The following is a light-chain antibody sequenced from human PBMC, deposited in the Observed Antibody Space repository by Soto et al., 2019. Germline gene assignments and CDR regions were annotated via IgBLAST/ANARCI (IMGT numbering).Light chain of an antibody. Sequence: QSALTQPPSASGSPGQAVTISCTGTSSDVGRYNYVSWYQQHPGKAPKLMISEVTKRPSGVPVRFSGSKSGNTASLTVSGLQAEDEADYYCSSYAGGNNLYVFGTGTKV. V-gene: IGLV2-8*01. CDR1: SSDVGRYNY. J-gene: IGLJ1*01. CDR2: EVT. CDR3: SSYAGGNNLYV.